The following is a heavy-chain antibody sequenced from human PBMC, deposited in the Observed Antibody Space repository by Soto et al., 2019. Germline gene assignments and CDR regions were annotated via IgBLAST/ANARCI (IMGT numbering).Heavy chain of an antibody. J-gene: IGHJ5*02. V-gene: IGHV4-59*01. CDR3: AKVNDFWTGYYSTNWFDP. D-gene: IGHD3-3*01. Sequence: SGTLSLTCTVSGGSISSYYRSWIRQPPGKGLEWIGYIYYSGSTNYNPSLKSRVTISVDTSKNQFSLKLSSVTAADTAVYYCAKVNDFWTGYYSTNWFDPWGQGTLVTVSS. CDR1: GGSISSYY. CDR2: IYYSGST.